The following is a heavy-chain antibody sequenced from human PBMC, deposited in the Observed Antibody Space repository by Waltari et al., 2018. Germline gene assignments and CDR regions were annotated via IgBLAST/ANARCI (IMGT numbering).Heavy chain of an antibody. CDR2: INHSGST. CDR3: ARASHYYDSSGYYPRSFDI. Sequence: QLQLQESGSGLVKPSQTLSLTCAVSGGSISSDDYSWTWIRQPPGKGLEWIGYINHSGSTYYDPSLKSRVTISVARSNNQFSLKLSSFTAADTAMYYCARASHYYDSSGYYPRSFDIWGQGTMVTVSS. J-gene: IGHJ3*02. CDR1: GGSISSDDYS. V-gene: IGHV4-30-2*01. D-gene: IGHD3-22*01.